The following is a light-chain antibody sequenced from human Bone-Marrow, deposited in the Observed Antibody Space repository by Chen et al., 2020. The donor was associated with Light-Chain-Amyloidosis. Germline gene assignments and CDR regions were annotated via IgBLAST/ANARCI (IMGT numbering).Light chain of an antibody. CDR2: EDD. V-gene: IGLV6-57*01. J-gene: IGLJ3*02. Sequence: NFMLTQPHTVSESPGKTVIISCTRSSGSIATNYVQWYQQRPGSSPTSVIYEDDQRPSGGPARFSGSIDRSSNSAPLTISGLKTEDEADYYCQSYQGSSQGVFGGGTKLTVL. CDR1: SGSIATNY. CDR3: QSYQGSSQGV.